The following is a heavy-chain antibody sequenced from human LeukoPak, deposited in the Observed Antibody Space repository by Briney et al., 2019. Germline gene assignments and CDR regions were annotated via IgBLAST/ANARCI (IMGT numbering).Heavy chain of an antibody. CDR3: ARGLGTYDSSELTWPMIPF. J-gene: IGHJ4*02. V-gene: IGHV1-2*02. D-gene: IGHD3-22*01. CDR2: INPNSGGT. Sequence: ASVKVSCKASGYTFTGYYMHWVRQAPGQGLEWMGWINPNSGGTNYAQKFQGRVTMTRDTSISTAYMELSRLRSDDTAVYYCARGLGTYDSSELTWPMIPFWGQGTLVTVSS. CDR1: GYTFTGYY.